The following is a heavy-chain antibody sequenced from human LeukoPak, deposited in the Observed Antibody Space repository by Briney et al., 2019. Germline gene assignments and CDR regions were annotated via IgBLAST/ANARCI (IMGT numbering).Heavy chain of an antibody. CDR1: GGSINNYY. Sequence: SETLSLTCTVSGGSINNYYWSWLRQPPGKGLEWIGYIYTSGNTNYNPSLTSRVTISVDTSNNQFSLKLSSVTAADTAVYYCARLTFTTRPVDVWGKGTTVTVS. CDR2: IYTSGNT. D-gene: IGHD6-6*01. CDR3: ARLTFTTRPVDV. V-gene: IGHV4-4*09. J-gene: IGHJ6*03.